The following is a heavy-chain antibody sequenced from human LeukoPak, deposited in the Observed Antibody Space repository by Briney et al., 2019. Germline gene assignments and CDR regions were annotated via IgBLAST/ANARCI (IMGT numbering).Heavy chain of an antibody. D-gene: IGHD2-15*01. CDR3: AREGATTHFDY. CDR1: GGGFSTYT. CDR2: VIPAFAAA. J-gene: IGHJ4*02. Sequence: SVKVSCKASGGGFSTYTFSWVRQAPGQGLEWMGGVIPAFAAANYAQKFQGRVTITADESTSTAYMEVSSLTSEDTAVYYCAREGATTHFDYWGQGTLVTVSS. V-gene: IGHV1-69*13.